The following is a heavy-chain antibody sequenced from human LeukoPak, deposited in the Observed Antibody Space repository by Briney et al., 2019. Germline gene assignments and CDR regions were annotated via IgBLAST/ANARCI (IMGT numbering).Heavy chain of an antibody. CDR2: ISYDGSNK. CDR1: GFTFSSYA. Sequence: PGGSLRLSCAASGFTFSSYAMHWVRQAPGKGLVWVAVISYDGSNKYYADSVKGRFTISRDNPGNVFYLQMDSLRAEDTAVYYCTRVAQSGPTGWFDPWGQGTLVTVSS. V-gene: IGHV3-30-3*01. D-gene: IGHD1-1*01. CDR3: TRVAQSGPTGWFDP. J-gene: IGHJ5*02.